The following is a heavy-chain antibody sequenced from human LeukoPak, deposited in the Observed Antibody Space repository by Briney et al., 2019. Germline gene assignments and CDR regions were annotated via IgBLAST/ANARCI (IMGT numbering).Heavy chain of an antibody. CDR1: GYTFTSYA. V-gene: IGHV1-3*03. CDR2: INAGNGNT. D-gene: IGHD3-22*01. Sequence: ASVKVSCKASGYTFTSYAMHWVRQAPGQRLEWMGWINAGNGNTKYSQEFQGGVTITRDTSASTAYMELSSLRSEDTAVYYCAREYYYDSSGYYVRSYYFDYWGQGTLVTVSS. J-gene: IGHJ4*02. CDR3: AREYYYDSSGYYVRSYYFDY.